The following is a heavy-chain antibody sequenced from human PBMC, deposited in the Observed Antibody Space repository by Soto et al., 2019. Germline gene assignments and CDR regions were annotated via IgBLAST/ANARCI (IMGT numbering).Heavy chain of an antibody. CDR2: INPNSGGT. V-gene: IGHV1-2*04. Sequence: ASVKVSRKAFGYTFTGYYMHWVRQAPGQGLEWMGWINPNSGGTNYAQKFQGWVTMTRDTSISTAYMELSRLRSDDTALYYCARASAEMATQFDYWGQGTLVTVSS. CDR3: ARASAEMATQFDY. J-gene: IGHJ4*02. D-gene: IGHD5-12*01. CDR1: GYTFTGYY.